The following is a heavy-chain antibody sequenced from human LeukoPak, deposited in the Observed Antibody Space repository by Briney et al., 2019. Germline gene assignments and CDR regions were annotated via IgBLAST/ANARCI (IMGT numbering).Heavy chain of an antibody. J-gene: IGHJ4*02. V-gene: IGHV3-7*01. Sequence: PGGSLRPSCAASGFTFSSYWMSWVRQAPGKGLEWVANIEQDGSEKYYVDSVKGRFTISRDNAKNSLYLQMNSLRAEDTAVYYCARDNSIAAVETFDYWGQGTLVTVSS. CDR3: ARDNSIAAVETFDY. CDR1: GFTFSSYW. CDR2: IEQDGSEK. D-gene: IGHD6-13*01.